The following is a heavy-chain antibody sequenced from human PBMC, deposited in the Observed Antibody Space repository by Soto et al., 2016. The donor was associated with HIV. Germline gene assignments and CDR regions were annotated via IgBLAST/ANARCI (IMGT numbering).Heavy chain of an antibody. CDR2: MYYDGST. V-gene: IGHV4-59*07. J-gene: IGHJ3*02. CDR3: ARTISLTGTTGDAFDI. D-gene: IGHD1-20*01. Sequence: VQLRESGPGLVKPSDTLSLTCTVSGGSISVYYWSWIRQPPGKGLEWIGYMYYDGSTNYNPSLKSRVTMSIDTSKNQFSLKLGSVTAADTAMYYCARTISLTGTTGDAFDIWGQGTMVIVSA. CDR1: GGSISVYY.